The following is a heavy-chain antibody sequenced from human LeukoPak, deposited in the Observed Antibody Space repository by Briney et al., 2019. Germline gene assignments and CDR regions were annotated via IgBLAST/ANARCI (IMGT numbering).Heavy chain of an antibody. D-gene: IGHD5-24*01. J-gene: IGHJ4*02. CDR3: ARGNLDGFYFDF. V-gene: IGHV4-34*01. CDR1: GGSFSGYY. Sequence: SETLSLTCAVSGGSFSGYYWSWIRQPPGRGLEWIGEMHYSGATNYDPTLKSRVTISADTSKNQFSLKLTSVSAADAAVYFCARGNLDGFYFDFWGRGTLVTVSS. CDR2: MHYSGAT.